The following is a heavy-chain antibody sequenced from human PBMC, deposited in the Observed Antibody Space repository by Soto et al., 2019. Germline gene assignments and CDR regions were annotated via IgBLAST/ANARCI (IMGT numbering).Heavy chain of an antibody. CDR1: GGTFSSYT. Sequence: QVQLVQSGAEVKKPGSSVMVSCKASGGTFSSYTISWVRQAPGQGLEWMGRIIPILDIANYAQNFQGRVTITADKSTSTAYMELSSLRSEDTAVYYCARGDDYGIWGQGTMVTVSS. CDR2: IIPILDIA. D-gene: IGHD4-17*01. J-gene: IGHJ3*02. CDR3: ARGDDYGI. V-gene: IGHV1-69*02.